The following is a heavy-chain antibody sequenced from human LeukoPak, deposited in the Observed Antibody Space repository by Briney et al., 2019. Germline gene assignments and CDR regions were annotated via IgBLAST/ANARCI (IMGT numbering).Heavy chain of an antibody. V-gene: IGHV3-30-3*01. D-gene: IGHD2-21*02. Sequence: GGSLRLSCAASGFTFSSYAMHWVRQAPGKGLEWVAVISYDGSNKYYADSVKGRFTISRDNSKNTLYLQMNSLRAEDTAVYYCARGLPLDHWGQGTLVTVSS. CDR3: ARGLPLDH. J-gene: IGHJ4*02. CDR2: ISYDGSNK. CDR1: GFTFSSYA.